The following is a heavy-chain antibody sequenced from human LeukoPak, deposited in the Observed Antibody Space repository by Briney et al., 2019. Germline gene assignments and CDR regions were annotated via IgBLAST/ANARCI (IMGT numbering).Heavy chain of an antibody. CDR3: ARYGVSSRTSYIDF. CDR1: GFTFSTYA. V-gene: IGHV3-21*01. D-gene: IGHD2-2*01. CDR2: ITGDSAYI. Sequence: SGGSLRLSYAASGFTFSTYAMNWVRQAPGEGLKWVSCITGDSAYIYYADSVKGRFTISRDNAKNSLYLQMNSLRAEDTAVYYCARYGVSSRTSYIDFWGQGTLVTVSS. J-gene: IGHJ4*02.